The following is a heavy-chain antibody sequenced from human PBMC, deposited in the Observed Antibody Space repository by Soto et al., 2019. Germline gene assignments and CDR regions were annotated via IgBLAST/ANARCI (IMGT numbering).Heavy chain of an antibody. D-gene: IGHD2-8*01. V-gene: IGHV1-18*01. CDR1: GYTFTRYG. CDR3: AKNGQPPYYYYGMDV. Sequence: QGQLVQSGGEAKKPGASVKVSCKASGYTFTRYGISWVRQAPGQGLEWMGWISGYNGDTNYAQKFQGRVTMTIDTSTSTAYMELRSLTSDDTAVYYCAKNGQPPYYYYGMDVWGQVTTVTVSS. CDR2: ISGYNGDT. J-gene: IGHJ6*02.